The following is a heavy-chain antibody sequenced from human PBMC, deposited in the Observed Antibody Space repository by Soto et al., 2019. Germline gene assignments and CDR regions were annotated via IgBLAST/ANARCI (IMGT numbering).Heavy chain of an antibody. CDR3: ASGIQLWLRRINNGYSG. V-gene: IGHV1-69*12. CDR1: GGTFSTYA. CDR2: IIPMFGTA. Sequence: QVQLVQSGAEVKKPESSVKVSCKAPGGTFSTYAISWVRQAPGQGLEWMGGIIPMFGTANYAQRFQDRVTITADESTNTVYRALSSLRSEDTAVYFCASGIQLWLRRINNGYSGWGQGTLVTVSS. J-gene: IGHJ4*02. D-gene: IGHD5-18*01.